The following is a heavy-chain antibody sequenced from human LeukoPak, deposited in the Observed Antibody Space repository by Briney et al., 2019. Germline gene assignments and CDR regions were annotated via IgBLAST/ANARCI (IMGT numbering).Heavy chain of an antibody. V-gene: IGHV4-4*07. J-gene: IGHJ3*02. CDR3: ARDPADYTGRVAFDI. D-gene: IGHD4-11*01. CDR1: GGSISSYY. Sequence: SETLSLTCTVSGGSISSYYWSWIRQPAGKGLEWIGRIYTSGTTNYNPSLKSRVTMSVDTSKNQFSLKLSSVPAADTAVYYCARDPADYTGRVAFDIWGQGTMVTVSS. CDR2: IYTSGTT.